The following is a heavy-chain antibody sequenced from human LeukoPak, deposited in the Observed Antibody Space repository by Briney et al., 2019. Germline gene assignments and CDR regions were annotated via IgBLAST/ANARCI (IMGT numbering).Heavy chain of an antibody. CDR1: DGAIAGYS. CDR2: IYYSGDT. CDR3: AKSNGYGLVDI. Sequence: SETLSLTCTVSDGAIAGYSWSWIRQPPGKGLEWIGYIYYSGDTNYNPSLQSRVTISLDTSRNQFSLKLTSVTAADTAVYYCAKSNGYGLVDIWGQGTMVTVSS. D-gene: IGHD3-10*01. J-gene: IGHJ3*02. V-gene: IGHV4-59*12.